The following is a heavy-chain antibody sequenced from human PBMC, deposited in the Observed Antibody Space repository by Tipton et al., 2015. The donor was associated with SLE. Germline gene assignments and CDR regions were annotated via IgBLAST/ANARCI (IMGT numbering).Heavy chain of an antibody. CDR3: ARGPRGALLWFGDPGFDY. V-gene: IGHV4-31*03. CDR1: GGSISSGGYY. CDR2: IYYSGST. Sequence: TLSLTCTVSGGSISSGGYYWSWIRQHPGKGLEWIGYIYYSGSTYYNPSLKRRVTISVDTSKNQFSLKLSSVTAADTAVYYCARGPRGALLWFGDPGFDYWGQGTLVTVSS. D-gene: IGHD3-10*01. J-gene: IGHJ4*02.